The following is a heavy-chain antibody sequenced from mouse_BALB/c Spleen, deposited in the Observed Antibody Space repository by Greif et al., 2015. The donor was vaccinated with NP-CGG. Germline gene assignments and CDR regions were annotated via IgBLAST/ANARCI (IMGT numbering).Heavy chain of an antibody. CDR1: GDSITSGY. D-gene: IGHD2-1*01. Sequence: EVKLMESGPSLVKPSQTLSLTCSVTGDSITSGYWNWIRKFPGNKLEYMGYISYSGSTYYNPSLKSRISITRDTSKNXYYLQLNSVTTEDTATYYCARYGGNYLYYFDYWGQGTTLTVSS. V-gene: IGHV3-8*02. CDR2: ISYSGST. J-gene: IGHJ2*01. CDR3: ARYGGNYLYYFDY.